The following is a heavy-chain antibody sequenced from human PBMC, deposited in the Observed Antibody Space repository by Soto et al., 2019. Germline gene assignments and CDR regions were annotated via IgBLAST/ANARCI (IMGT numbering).Heavy chain of an antibody. V-gene: IGHV1-8*01. D-gene: IGHD3-22*01. CDR1: GYTFTSYD. Sequence: ASVKVSCKASGYTFTSYDINWVRQATGQGLEWMGWMNPNSGNTGYAQKFQGRVTMTRNTSISTAYMELSSLRSEDTAVYYCARGEPALNLRQAVVIGPYAFDIWGQGTMVTVSS. J-gene: IGHJ3*02. CDR3: ARGEPALNLRQAVVIGPYAFDI. CDR2: MNPNSGNT.